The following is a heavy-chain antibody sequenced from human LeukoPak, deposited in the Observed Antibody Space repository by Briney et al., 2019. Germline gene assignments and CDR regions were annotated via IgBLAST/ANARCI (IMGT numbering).Heavy chain of an antibody. CDR1: GFTFSSYA. CDR3: AKYGQLGLYDAFDI. Sequence: GGSLRLSCAASGFTFSSYAMSWVRQAPGKGLEWVSAINGSGRRTYYADSVKGRFTISRDNSKNTLYLQMNSLRAEDTAVYYCAKYGQLGLYDAFDIWGQGTMVTVSS. J-gene: IGHJ3*02. D-gene: IGHD1-1*01. V-gene: IGHV3-23*01. CDR2: INGSGRRT.